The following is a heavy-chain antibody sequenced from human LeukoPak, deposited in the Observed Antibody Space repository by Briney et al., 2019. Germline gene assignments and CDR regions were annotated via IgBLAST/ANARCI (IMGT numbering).Heavy chain of an antibody. J-gene: IGHJ4*02. CDR3: ARGAWYNSAYAALHYFDY. CDR2: MNPNNGNA. D-gene: IGHD6-19*01. Sequence: ASVRVSCKASGYTFTNYDINWVRQATGQGLEWMGWMNPNNGNAGYAQKFQDKVTMTRDTSISTAYMELSSLRSEDTAIYYCARGAWYNSAYAALHYFDYWGQGTLVTVSS. CDR1: GYTFTNYD. V-gene: IGHV1-8*01.